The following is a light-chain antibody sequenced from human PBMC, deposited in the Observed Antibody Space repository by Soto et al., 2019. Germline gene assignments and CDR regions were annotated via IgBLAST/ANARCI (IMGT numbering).Light chain of an antibody. CDR1: SSDVGGYNS. CDR2: DVS. CDR3: SSYAGSNNFVV. Sequence: QSALAQPPSASGSPGQSVTISCTGTSSDVGGYNSVSWYQHHPGKAPKLMIYDVSKRPSGVPDRFSGSKSGNTASLTVSGLQAEDEADYYCSSYAGSNNFVVFGGGTKRTVL. V-gene: IGLV2-8*01. J-gene: IGLJ2*01.